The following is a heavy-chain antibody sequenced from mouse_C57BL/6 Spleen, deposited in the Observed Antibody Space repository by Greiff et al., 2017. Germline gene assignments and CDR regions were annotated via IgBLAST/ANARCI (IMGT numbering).Heavy chain of an antibody. CDR2: ILPGSGST. V-gene: IGHV1-9*01. CDR3: ARSGYGSSYVGWFAY. D-gene: IGHD1-1*01. Sequence: VQLQQSGAELMKPGASVTLSCKATGYTFTGYWIEWVKQRPGHGLEWIGEILPGSGSTNYNEKFKGKATFTADTSSNTAYMQHSSLTTEDSAIYYCARSGYGSSYVGWFAYWGQGTLVTVSA. J-gene: IGHJ3*01. CDR1: GYTFTGYW.